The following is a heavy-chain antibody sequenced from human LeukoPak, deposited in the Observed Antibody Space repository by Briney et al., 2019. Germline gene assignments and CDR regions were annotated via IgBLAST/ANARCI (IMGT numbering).Heavy chain of an antibody. CDR2: IYYSGST. Sequence: KSSETLSLTCAVYGGSFSGYYWSWIRQPPGKGLHWIGYIYYSGSTNYNPSLKSRVTISVDTSKNQFSLKLSSVTAADTAVYYCRGTYYYYYMDVWGKGTTVTVSS. D-gene: IGHD1-1*01. J-gene: IGHJ6*03. CDR3: RGTYYYYYMDV. V-gene: IGHV4-59*01. CDR1: GGSFSGYY.